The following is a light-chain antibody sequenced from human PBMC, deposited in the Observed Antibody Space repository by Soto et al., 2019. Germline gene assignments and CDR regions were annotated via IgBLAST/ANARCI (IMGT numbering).Light chain of an antibody. J-gene: IGKJ5*01. CDR3: QQYNKWPLIT. CDR1: QSVSSY. V-gene: IGKV3-11*01. Sequence: EIVLTQSPATLSLSPGERATLSCRASQSVSSYLAWYQQKPGQAPRLLIYDASNRATGIPARFSGSGSGTDFTLTISSLEPEDFALYFCQQYNKWPLITFGQGTRLEIK. CDR2: DAS.